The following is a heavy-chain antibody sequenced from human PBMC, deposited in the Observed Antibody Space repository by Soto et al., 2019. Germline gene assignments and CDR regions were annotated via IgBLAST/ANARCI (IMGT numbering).Heavy chain of an antibody. V-gene: IGHV3-30-3*01. CDR3: AAVNTIDY. D-gene: IGHD3-22*01. J-gene: IGHJ4*02. Sequence: QVQLVESGGGVVQPGRSLRLSCAASGFTFSSYAMHWVRQAPGKGLEWVAVISYDGSDHYYADSVKGRFTISRDNSKNTVLLQMNSLRTEDTAVYYCAAVNTIDYWGQGTLVTVSS. CDR2: ISYDGSDH. CDR1: GFTFSSYA.